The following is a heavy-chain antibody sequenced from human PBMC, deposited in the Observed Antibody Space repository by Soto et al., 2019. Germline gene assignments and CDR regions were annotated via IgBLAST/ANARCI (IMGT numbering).Heavy chain of an antibody. D-gene: IGHD3-10*01. Sequence: GGSLRLSCAASGFTFSSYGMHWVRQAPGKGLEWVAVISYDGSNKYYADSVKGRFTISRDNSKNTLYLQMNSLRAEDTAVYYCAKVKRLLWFGELSREYYFDYWGQGTLVTVSS. J-gene: IGHJ4*02. CDR1: GFTFSSYG. CDR2: ISYDGSNK. CDR3: AKVKRLLWFGELSREYYFDY. V-gene: IGHV3-30*18.